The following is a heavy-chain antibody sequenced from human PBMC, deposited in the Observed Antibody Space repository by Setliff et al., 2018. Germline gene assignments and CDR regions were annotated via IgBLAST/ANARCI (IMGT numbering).Heavy chain of an antibody. CDR2: IRPNGGGT. V-gene: IGHV1-2*02. Sequence: ASVNVSCKAGGYTLLSYCLSWVRLAPGQGLGWMGWIRPNGGGTHYAQQFQGRVTMTRDTANSTLYMDLSSLTSDDTAIYYCARGGGSYGAGNSRPTDWYDPWGQGTLVTVSS. CDR3: ARGGGSYGAGNSRPTDWYDP. D-gene: IGHD2-21*01. J-gene: IGHJ5*02. CDR1: GYTLLSYC.